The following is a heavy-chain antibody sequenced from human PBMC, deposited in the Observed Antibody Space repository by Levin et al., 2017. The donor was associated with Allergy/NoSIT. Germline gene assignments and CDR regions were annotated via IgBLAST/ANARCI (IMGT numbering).Heavy chain of an antibody. CDR2: ISSDGSDT. CDR3: ARRTGTAATSYYFDY. V-gene: IGHV3-74*01. CDR1: GFTFSSSW. D-gene: IGHD6-25*01. Sequence: GALRLSCVASGFTFSSSWMHWVRQVPGKGLVWVSLISSDGSDTRYADSVKGRFTISRDNAKNTVYLQMNSLRAEDAAVYYCARRTGTAATSYYFDYWGQGTLVTVSS. J-gene: IGHJ4*02.